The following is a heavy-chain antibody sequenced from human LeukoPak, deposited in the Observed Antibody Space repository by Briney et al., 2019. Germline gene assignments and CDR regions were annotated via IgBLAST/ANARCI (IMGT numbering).Heavy chain of an antibody. CDR2: ISYDGSNK. CDR3: SMELLRDYYYGMDV. J-gene: IGHJ6*04. CDR1: GFTFSSYG. Sequence: GWSLRLSCEASGFTFSSYGMHWVRQAPGKGQERVAVISYDGSNKYYADSVKGRFTISRDNSKNTLYLQMNSLRAEDTAVYYCSMELLRDYYYGMDVWGKGTTVTVSS. V-gene: IGHV3-30*03. D-gene: IGHD2-15*01.